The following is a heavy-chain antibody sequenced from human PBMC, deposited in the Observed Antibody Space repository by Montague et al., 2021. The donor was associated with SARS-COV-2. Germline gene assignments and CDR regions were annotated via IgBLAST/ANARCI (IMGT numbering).Heavy chain of an antibody. CDR1: GDSISSYY. Sequence: SETLSLTCEVSGDSISSYYWSWIRQSPGKGLEWIGYVHYTGSTEYNPSLKTRVTLSLDTPRNHFSLKLRSVTAADAAMYYCARGTRVVGVTPGFRWWGQGTQVAVSS. J-gene: IGHJ4*02. V-gene: IGHV4-59*12. CDR3: ARGTRVVGVTPGFRW. D-gene: IGHD1-26*01. CDR2: VHYTGST.